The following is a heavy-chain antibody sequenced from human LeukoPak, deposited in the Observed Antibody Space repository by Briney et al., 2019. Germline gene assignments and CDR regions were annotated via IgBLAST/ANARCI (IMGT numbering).Heavy chain of an antibody. Sequence: PGGSLRLSCAASGFTFSTYAMSWVRQAPGKGLEWVSVISGSGGSTYYVDSVKGRFTISRDNSKNTLYLQMNSLRAEDTAAYYCAKGNSGQYFRSWGQGTLVTVSS. V-gene: IGHV3-23*01. CDR1: GFTFSTYA. J-gene: IGHJ4*02. CDR2: ISGSGGST. D-gene: IGHD3-22*01. CDR3: AKGNSGQYFRS.